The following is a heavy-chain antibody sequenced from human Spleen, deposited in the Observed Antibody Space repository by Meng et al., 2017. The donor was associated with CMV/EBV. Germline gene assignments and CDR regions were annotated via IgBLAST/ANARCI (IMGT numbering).Heavy chain of an antibody. V-gene: IGHV1-46*01. D-gene: IGHD3-16*01. J-gene: IGHJ4*02. CDR3: ARGTRRGEVDY. Sequence: SCKASGNTIIDNYIHWVRQAPGQGLEWVGIINPSGGSTRYAQKFQGRVTMTRDTSTSTVYMELSSLRSEDTAVYYCARGTRRGEVDYWGQGTLVTVSS. CDR2: INPSGGST. CDR1: GNTIIDNY.